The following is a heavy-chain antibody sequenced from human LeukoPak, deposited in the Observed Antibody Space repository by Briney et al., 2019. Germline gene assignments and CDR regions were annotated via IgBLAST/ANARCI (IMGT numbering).Heavy chain of an antibody. V-gene: IGHV3-48*03. J-gene: IGHJ4*02. D-gene: IGHD3-22*01. CDR3: AKDGTPYYYDSSGSIRGNPFDY. Sequence: GGSLRLSCAASGFTFSSYEMHWVRQAPGKGLKWVSYISSSDSTIYYADSVKGRFTISRDNSKNTLYLQMNSLRAEDTAVYYCAKDGTPYYYDSSGSIRGNPFDYWGQGTLVTVSS. CDR2: ISSSDSTI. CDR1: GFTFSSYE.